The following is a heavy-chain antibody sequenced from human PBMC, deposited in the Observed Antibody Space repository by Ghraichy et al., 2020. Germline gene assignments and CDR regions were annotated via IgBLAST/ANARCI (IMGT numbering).Heavy chain of an antibody. D-gene: IGHD2-2*02. CDR1: GGSITNYY. CDR3: ARDRYPYYFDY. CDR2: IYTSGST. Sequence: SQTLSLTCTVSGGSITNYYWSWIRQPAGKGLEWIGRIYTSGSTNYNPSLKSRVTMSVDTSKNQFSLKLSSVTAADTAVYYCARDRYPYYFDYWGQGTLVTVSS. V-gene: IGHV4-4*07. J-gene: IGHJ4*02.